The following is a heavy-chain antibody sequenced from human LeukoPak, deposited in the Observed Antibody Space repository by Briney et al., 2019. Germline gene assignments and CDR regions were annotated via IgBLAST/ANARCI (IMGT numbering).Heavy chain of an antibody. CDR3: AREEQWLVRGYFDY. CDR2: ISSSSSTI. CDR1: GFTFSSYS. Sequence: GGSLRLSCAASGFTFSSYSMNWVRQAPGKGLEWVSYISSSSSTIYYADSVKGRFTISRDNAKNSLYLQMNSLRDEDTGVYYCAREEQWLVRGYFDYWGQGTLVTVSS. V-gene: IGHV3-48*02. J-gene: IGHJ4*02. D-gene: IGHD6-19*01.